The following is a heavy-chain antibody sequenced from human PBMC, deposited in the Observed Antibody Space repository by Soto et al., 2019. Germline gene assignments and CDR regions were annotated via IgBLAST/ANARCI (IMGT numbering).Heavy chain of an antibody. CDR3: AREDIVVAPAARGHWFDP. CDR2: TYYRSKWYN. Sequence: SQTLSLTCVISGDSVSSNSAAWNWIRQSPPRGLEWLGRTYYRSKWYNDYAVSVKSRITINPDTSKNRFSLQLNSVTPENTAAYYRAREDIVVAPAARGHWFDPCAQGTLVTVSS. V-gene: IGHV6-1*01. D-gene: IGHD2-2*01. CDR1: GDSVSSNSAA. J-gene: IGHJ5*02.